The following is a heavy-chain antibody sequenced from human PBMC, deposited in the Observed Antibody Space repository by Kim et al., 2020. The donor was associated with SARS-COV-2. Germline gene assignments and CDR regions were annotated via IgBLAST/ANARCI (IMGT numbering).Heavy chain of an antibody. D-gene: IGHD5-18*01. CDR3: TTDAQLWIQLWSFFDY. V-gene: IGHV3-15*01. J-gene: IGHJ4*02. Sequence: AAVKGSFTISRDDSKNTLYLQMNSLKTEDTAVYYCTTDAQLWIQLWSFFDYWGQGTLVTVSS.